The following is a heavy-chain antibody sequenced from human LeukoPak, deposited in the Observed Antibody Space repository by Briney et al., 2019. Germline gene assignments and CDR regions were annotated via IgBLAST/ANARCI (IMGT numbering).Heavy chain of an antibody. CDR2: ISSSGSTI. J-gene: IGHJ3*02. V-gene: IGHV3-11*01. CDR3: ARGRPRDRWELLSHAFDI. D-gene: IGHD1-26*01. Sequence: PGGSLRLSCAASGFTFSDYYMSWIRQAPGKGLEWVSYISSSGSTIYYADSVKGRFTISRDNAKNSLYLQMNSLRAEDTAVYYCARGRPRDRWELLSHAFDIWGQGTMVTVSS. CDR1: GFTFSDYY.